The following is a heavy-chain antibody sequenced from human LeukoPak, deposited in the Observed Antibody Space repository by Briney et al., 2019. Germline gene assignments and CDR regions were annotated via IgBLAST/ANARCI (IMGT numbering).Heavy chain of an antibody. Sequence: GGSLRLSCAASGFTFSSYSMNWVRQAPGKGLEWVSSISSSSSYIYYADSVKGRFTISRDNAKNSLCLQMNSLRAEDTAVYYCARKERPDAPFDYWGQGTLVTVSS. CDR1: GFTFSSYS. CDR2: ISSSSSYI. D-gene: IGHD1-1*01. CDR3: ARKERPDAPFDY. J-gene: IGHJ4*02. V-gene: IGHV3-21*01.